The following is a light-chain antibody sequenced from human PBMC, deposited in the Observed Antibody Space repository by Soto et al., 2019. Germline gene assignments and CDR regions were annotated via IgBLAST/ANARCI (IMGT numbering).Light chain of an antibody. V-gene: IGLV2-14*03. CDR1: SSDVGGYNF. CDR3: CSYTSSSTHV. CDR2: DVH. Sequence: QSVLTQPASVSGSPGQSITISCTGTSSDVGGYNFVSWYQQHPGKVPKPMIFDVHIRTSGVSDRFSGSKSGNTASLTISGLQAEDEGHYYCCSYTSSSTHVLGSGTKVTLL. J-gene: IGLJ1*01.